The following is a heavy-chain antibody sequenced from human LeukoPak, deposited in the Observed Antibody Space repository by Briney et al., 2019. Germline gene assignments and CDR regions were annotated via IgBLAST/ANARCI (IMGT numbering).Heavy chain of an antibody. CDR1: GGSISSYY. D-gene: IGHD2-2*01. CDR2: IYTSGST. V-gene: IGHV4-4*07. CDR3: ARTIVVVPAATNWFDP. Sequence: SETLSLTCTVSGGSISSYYWSWIRQPAGKGLEWIGRIYTSGSTNYNPSLKSRVTMSVDTSKNQFSLKLSSVTAADTAVYYCARTIVVVPAATNWFDPWGQGTLVTVSS. J-gene: IGHJ5*02.